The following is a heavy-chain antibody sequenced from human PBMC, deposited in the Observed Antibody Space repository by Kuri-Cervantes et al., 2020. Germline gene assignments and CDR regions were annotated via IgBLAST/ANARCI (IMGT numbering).Heavy chain of an antibody. CDR2: IYSGGST. Sequence: GESLKISCTASGFTVSSDYMKWVRQAPGKGLEWVSVIYSGGSTHSADSVKGRFTISRDNSKNTLYLQMNSLRAEDTAVYHCARGPPHREAVAGTGPFDPWGQGTLVTVSS. CDR3: ARGPPHREAVAGTGPFDP. D-gene: IGHD6-19*01. J-gene: IGHJ5*02. CDR1: GFTVSSDY. V-gene: IGHV3-53*01.